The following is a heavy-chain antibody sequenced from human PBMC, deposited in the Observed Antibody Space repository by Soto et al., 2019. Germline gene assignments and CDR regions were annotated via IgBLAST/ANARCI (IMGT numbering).Heavy chain of an antibody. Sequence: SETLPFTCIVSGGSFGSGAYYCSWVRQPPGSALEWIGYIQYSADTNYNSSLKSRVTISVDRSRNRFSLKLTSVTAADTAFYYCARHDYADRTFDLWGQGTKVTVSS. CDR2: IQYSADT. CDR3: ARHDYADRTFDL. D-gene: IGHD5-12*01. CDR1: GGSFGSGAYY. J-gene: IGHJ3*01. V-gene: IGHV4-61*08.